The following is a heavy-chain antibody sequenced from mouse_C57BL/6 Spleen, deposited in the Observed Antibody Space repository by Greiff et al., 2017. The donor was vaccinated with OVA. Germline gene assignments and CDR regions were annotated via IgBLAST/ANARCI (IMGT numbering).Heavy chain of an antibody. V-gene: IGHV14-4*01. D-gene: IGHD1-1*01. CDR1: GFNIKDDY. J-gene: IGHJ3*01. CDR3: TPITTVVAEGFAY. Sequence: EVKLQESGAELVRPGASVKLSCTASGFNIKDDYMHWVKQRPEQGLEWIGWIDPENGDTEYASKFQGKATITADTSSNTAYLQLSSLTSEDTAVYYCTPITTVVAEGFAYWGQGTLVTVSA. CDR2: IDPENGDT.